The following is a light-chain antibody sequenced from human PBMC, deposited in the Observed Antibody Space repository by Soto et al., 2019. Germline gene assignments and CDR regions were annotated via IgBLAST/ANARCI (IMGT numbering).Light chain of an antibody. CDR2: GAS. CDR3: QLYGNSPPRT. V-gene: IGKV3-20*01. J-gene: IGKJ1*01. Sequence: EIVLTQSPGTLSLSPGERATLSCRASQSVSSSYLGWYQQKPGQAPRLLIYGASSRATGIPDRVSGSGSGTDFTLTIARLEPEDFAVYYCQLYGNSPPRTFGQGTKVEIK. CDR1: QSVSSSY.